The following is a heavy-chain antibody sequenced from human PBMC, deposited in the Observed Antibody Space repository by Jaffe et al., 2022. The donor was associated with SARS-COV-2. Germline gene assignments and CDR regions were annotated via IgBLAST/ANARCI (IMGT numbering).Heavy chain of an antibody. V-gene: IGHV3-33*01. Sequence: QVQVVESGGGVVQPGRSLRLSCAVSGFTFRSYDMHWVRQAPGKGLEWVAVIWYDGSKKYYADSVKGRFTISRDNSKNTLYLQMNSLRAEDTAVYYCARDRKRAGDYWGQGTLVTVSS. D-gene: IGHD1-1*01. CDR3: ARDRKRAGDY. CDR2: IWYDGSKK. CDR1: GFTFRSYD. J-gene: IGHJ4*02.